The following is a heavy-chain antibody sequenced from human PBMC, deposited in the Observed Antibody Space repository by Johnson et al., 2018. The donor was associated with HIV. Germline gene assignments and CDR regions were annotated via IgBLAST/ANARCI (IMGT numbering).Heavy chain of an antibody. CDR1: GFTFSSYG. D-gene: IGHD3-16*01. V-gene: IGHV3-30*02. CDR2: IHYDGSNK. J-gene: IGHJ3*02. CDR3: AKGGRFDAFDI. Sequence: VQLVESGGGLVKPGGSLRLSCAASGFTFSSYGMHWVRQAPGKGLEWVAFIHYDGSNKYYADSVKGRFTISRDNSKNTLYLQMNSLRAEDTAVYYCAKGGRFDAFDIWGQGTMVTVAS.